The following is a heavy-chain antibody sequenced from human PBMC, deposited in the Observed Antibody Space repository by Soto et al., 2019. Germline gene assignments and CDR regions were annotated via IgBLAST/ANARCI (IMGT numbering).Heavy chain of an antibody. CDR3: ARDGFNSALYGMDV. D-gene: IGHD6-25*01. V-gene: IGHV1-18*01. CDR2: ISAYNGNT. CDR1: GYTFTSYG. Sequence: ASVKVSCKASGYTFTSYGISWVRQAPGQGLEWMGWISAYNGNTNYAQKLQGRVTMTTDTSTSTAYMGLRSLRSDDTAVYYCARDGFNSALYGMDVWGQGTTVTVSS. J-gene: IGHJ6*02.